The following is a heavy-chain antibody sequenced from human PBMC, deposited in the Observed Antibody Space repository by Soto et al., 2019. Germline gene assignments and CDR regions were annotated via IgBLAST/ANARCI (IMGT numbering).Heavy chain of an antibody. D-gene: IGHD2-2*01. Sequence: GASVKVSCKASGYTFTSYGISWVRQAPGQGLEWMGWISAYNGNTNYAQKLQGRVTMTTDTSTSTAYMELRSLRSDDTAVYYCARIIRIGAWYQPLTIMDVWGQGTTVTVSS. CDR1: GYTFTSYG. V-gene: IGHV1-18*01. CDR2: ISAYNGNT. CDR3: ARIIRIGAWYQPLTIMDV. J-gene: IGHJ6*02.